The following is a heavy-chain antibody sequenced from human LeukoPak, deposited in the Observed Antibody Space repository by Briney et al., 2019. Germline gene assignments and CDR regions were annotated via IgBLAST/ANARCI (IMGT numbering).Heavy chain of an antibody. CDR2: ISWNSDSI. CDR3: AKDDRGYYDNSLGYFDL. D-gene: IGHD3-22*01. Sequence: QPGGSLRLSCAASGFTFDDYAMHWVRQAPGKGLEWVSGISWNSDSIGSADSVKGRFTISRDNAKNSLYLQMNSLRVEDMAFYYCAKDDRGYYDNSLGYFDLWGRGTLVTVSS. J-gene: IGHJ2*01. V-gene: IGHV3-9*03. CDR1: GFTFDDYA.